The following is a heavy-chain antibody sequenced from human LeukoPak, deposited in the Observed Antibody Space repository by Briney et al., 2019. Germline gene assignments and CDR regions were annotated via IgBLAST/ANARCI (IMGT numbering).Heavy chain of an antibody. V-gene: IGHV3-33*01. CDR1: GFTFSSYG. CDR2: IWYDGSNK. J-gene: IGHJ6*02. D-gene: IGHD6-13*01. Sequence: GGSLRLSCAASGFTFSSYGMHWVRQAPGKGLEWVAVIWYDGSNKYYADSVKGRFTISRDNSKNTLYLQMNSLRAEDTAVYYCARGSYSSSSRMSGYYGMDVWGQGTTVTVSS. CDR3: ARGSYSSSSRMSGYYGMDV.